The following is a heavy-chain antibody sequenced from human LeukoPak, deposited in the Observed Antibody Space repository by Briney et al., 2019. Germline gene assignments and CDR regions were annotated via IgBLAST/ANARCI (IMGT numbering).Heavy chain of an antibody. CDR1: GYTFTAYY. CDR3: ARYSSSQGGYYYYMDV. D-gene: IGHD6-13*01. Sequence: ASVKVSCKTSGYTFTAYYIHWVRQAPGQGLEWMGWINPNSGGTNYAQEFQGRVTMTRDTSISTAYMELRGLRSDDVAVYYCARYSSSQGGYYYYMDVWGKGTTVTVSS. CDR2: INPNSGGT. V-gene: IGHV1-2*02. J-gene: IGHJ6*03.